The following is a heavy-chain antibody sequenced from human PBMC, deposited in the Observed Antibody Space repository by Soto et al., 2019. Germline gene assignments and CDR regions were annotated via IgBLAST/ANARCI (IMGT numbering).Heavy chain of an antibody. CDR2: ISSDGGTK. V-gene: IGHV3-30*03. J-gene: IGHJ4*02. D-gene: IGHD2-8*02. CDR1: GFTVSTYG. Sequence: QVQLVESGGGVVQPGRSLRLSCAVSGFTVSTYGMHWVRQAPGKGLEWVAVISSDGGTKYYADSVKGRFTLSRDNSRKTLFLEMNSLRGDDMAVYYCTGEVESGYWGQGTLVTVSS. CDR3: TGEVESGY.